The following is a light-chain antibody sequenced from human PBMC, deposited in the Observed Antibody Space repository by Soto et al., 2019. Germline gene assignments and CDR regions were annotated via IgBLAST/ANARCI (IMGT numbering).Light chain of an antibody. CDR3: QQDYQWPRCT. CDR1: RSVSSD. Sequence: PPSLAEPVGALATLPSGAGRSVSSDVDWYQQKPGRTPRPLIYGAATRATGIPARFSGSGSGTEFTLTISSPQSADVAIPYCQQDYQWPRCTFGQGT. J-gene: IGKJ1*01. CDR2: GAA. V-gene: IGKV3-15*01.